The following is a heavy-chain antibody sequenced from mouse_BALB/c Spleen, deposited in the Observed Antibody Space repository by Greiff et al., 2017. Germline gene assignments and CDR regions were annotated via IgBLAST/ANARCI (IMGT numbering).Heavy chain of an antibody. V-gene: IGHV5-6*01. CDR1: GFTFSSYG. D-gene: IGHD2-14*01. Sequence: EVQLQESGGDLVKPGGSLKLSCAASGFTFSSYGMSWVRQTPDKRLEWVATISSGGSYTYYPDSVKGRFTISRDNAKNTLYLQMSSLKSEDTAMYYCARRDYRYDEGDFDYWGQGTTLTVSS. CDR3: ARRDYRYDEGDFDY. CDR2: ISSGGSYT. J-gene: IGHJ2*01.